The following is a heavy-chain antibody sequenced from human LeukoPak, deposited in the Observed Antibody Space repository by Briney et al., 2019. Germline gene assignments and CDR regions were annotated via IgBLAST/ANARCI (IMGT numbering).Heavy chain of an antibody. CDR2: IYPGDSDT. CDR1: GYTFTNYW. J-gene: IGHJ3*02. D-gene: IGHD1-26*01. CDR3: ARLSGSYYSAFDI. Sequence: GESLKISCKASGYTFTNYWIGWVRQMPGKGLEWMAIIYPGDSDTRYDPSFQGQVTISADKSISTAYLQWSSLKASDTAMYYCARLSGSYYSAFDIWGQGAMVTVSS. V-gene: IGHV5-51*01.